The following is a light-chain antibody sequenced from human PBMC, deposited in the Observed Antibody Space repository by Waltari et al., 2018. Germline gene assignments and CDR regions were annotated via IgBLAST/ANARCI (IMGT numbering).Light chain of an antibody. V-gene: IGLV1-44*01. J-gene: IGLJ3*02. CDR1: SSDIGDNA. Sequence: QSVLIQPPSVSGLPGQRVTISCSGSSSDIGDNAVNWYLQFPGRTPKIPIYNANRRPAGVPGRFSGSKSGTSASLVISGLQSEDEGDYYCAACDDSLDGQRVFGGGTKLTVL. CDR3: AACDDSLDGQRV. CDR2: NAN.